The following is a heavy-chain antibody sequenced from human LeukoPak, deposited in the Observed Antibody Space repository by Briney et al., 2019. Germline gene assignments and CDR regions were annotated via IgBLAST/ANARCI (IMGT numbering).Heavy chain of an antibody. Sequence: AGGSLRLSCAASGFTFSSYAMSWVRQAPGKGLEWVSAISGSGGSTYYADSVKGRFTISRDNSKNTLYLQMNSLRAEDTAVYYCAQVFPYYYYYMDVWGKGTTVTVSS. CDR3: AQVFPYYYYYMDV. V-gene: IGHV3-23*01. CDR2: ISGSGGST. D-gene: IGHD2/OR15-2a*01. CDR1: GFTFSSYA. J-gene: IGHJ6*03.